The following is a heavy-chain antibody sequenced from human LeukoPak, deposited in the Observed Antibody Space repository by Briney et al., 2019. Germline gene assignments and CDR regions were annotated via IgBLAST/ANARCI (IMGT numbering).Heavy chain of an antibody. J-gene: IGHJ4*02. D-gene: IGHD5-18*01. CDR2: IYPGGSNT. Sequence: GESLQISCKGSGYRFTSYWIGWVRQMPGKGLEGMGIIYPGGSNTYYSPSFQGQVTISADKSISTSYLQWSSLKATDTAMYYCASRLLHTAMVFDYWGQGTLVTVSS. CDR1: GYRFTSYW. V-gene: IGHV5-51*01. CDR3: ASRLLHTAMVFDY.